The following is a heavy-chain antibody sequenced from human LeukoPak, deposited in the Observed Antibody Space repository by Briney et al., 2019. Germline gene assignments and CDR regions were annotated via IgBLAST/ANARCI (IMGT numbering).Heavy chain of an antibody. D-gene: IGHD2/OR15-2a*01. CDR2: ISSTSSNI. J-gene: IGHJ1*01. CDR1: GFTFSSYG. V-gene: IGHV3-21*01. CDR3: GSLHNRPL. Sequence: GGSLRLSSAASGFTFSSYGVNWVRPAPGKGLEWVSSISSTSSNIYYADSVKGRFTISRDNAKNSLDLQMTSLRAEDTAIYYCGSLHNRPLWGQGTLVTVSS.